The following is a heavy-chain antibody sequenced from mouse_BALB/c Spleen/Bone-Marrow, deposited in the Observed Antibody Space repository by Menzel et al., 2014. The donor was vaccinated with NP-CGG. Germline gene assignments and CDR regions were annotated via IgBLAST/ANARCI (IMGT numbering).Heavy chain of an antibody. V-gene: IGHV14-4*02. D-gene: IGHD2-14*01. CDR3: NARGYRYEGYARDN. J-gene: IGHJ4*01. Sequence: EVQLQQSGAELVRSGASVKLSCTASGFNIKDYYMYWVKQRPEQGLEWIGWIDPENGDTEYAPKFQGKATMTADASSNTAYLQLSSLTSEDTAVYYCNARGYRYEGYARDNWGQGTSVTVSS. CDR1: GFNIKDYY. CDR2: IDPENGDT.